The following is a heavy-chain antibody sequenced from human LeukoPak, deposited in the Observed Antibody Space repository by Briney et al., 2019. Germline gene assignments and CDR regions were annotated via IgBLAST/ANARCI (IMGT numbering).Heavy chain of an antibody. D-gene: IGHD3-3*01. J-gene: IGHJ6*03. CDR3: ARRPSYYDFWSGYLRDYYYYMDV. Sequence: PSETLSLTCAVSGYSISSGYYWGWIRQPPGKGLEWIGSIYHSGSTYYKPSLKSRATISVDTSKNQFSLKLSSVTAADTAVYYCARRPSYYDFWSGYLRDYYYYMDVWGKGTTVTVSS. CDR2: IYHSGST. V-gene: IGHV4-38-2*01. CDR1: GYSISSGYY.